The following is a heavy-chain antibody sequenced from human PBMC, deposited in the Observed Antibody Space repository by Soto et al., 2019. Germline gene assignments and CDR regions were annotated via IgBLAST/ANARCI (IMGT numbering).Heavy chain of an antibody. V-gene: IGHV3-30*18. CDR2: ISYDGSNK. D-gene: IGHD6-6*01. CDR1: GFTFSSYG. CDR3: AKDVEREQLSSGMDV. Sequence: GGSLRLSCAASGFTFSSYGMHWVRQAPGKGLEWVAVISYDGSNKYYADSVKGRFTISRDNSKNTLYLQMNSLRAEDTAVYYCAKDVEREQLSSGMDVWGQGTTVTVSS. J-gene: IGHJ6*02.